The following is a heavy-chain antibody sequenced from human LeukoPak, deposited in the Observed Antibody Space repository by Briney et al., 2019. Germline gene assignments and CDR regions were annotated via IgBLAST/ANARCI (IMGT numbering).Heavy chain of an antibody. Sequence: ASVKVSCKASGYTFTGYYMHWVRQAPGQGLEWMGWINPNSGGTNYAQKFQGRVTMTRDTSTSTVYMELSSLRSEDTAVYYCARDASNRYFDLWGRGTLVTVSS. CDR2: INPNSGGT. V-gene: IGHV1-2*02. CDR3: ARDASNRYFDL. CDR1: GYTFTGYY. D-gene: IGHD4-11*01. J-gene: IGHJ2*01.